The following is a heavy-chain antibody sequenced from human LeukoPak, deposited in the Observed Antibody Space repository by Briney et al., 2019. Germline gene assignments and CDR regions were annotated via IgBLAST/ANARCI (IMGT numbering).Heavy chain of an antibody. J-gene: IGHJ4*03. CDR3: ARGPTISETGYFDY. Sequence: SETLSLTCAVYGGSFTGYYWSWIRQSPGKGLQWIAEDNHRGDTNYNPSVKGRVTISVDTSKNQFSLKVTSLTAADTAVYYCARGPTISETGYFDYWGQGTLVTVSS. V-gene: IGHV4-34*01. D-gene: IGHD1-1*01. CDR1: GGSFTGYY. CDR2: DNHRGDT.